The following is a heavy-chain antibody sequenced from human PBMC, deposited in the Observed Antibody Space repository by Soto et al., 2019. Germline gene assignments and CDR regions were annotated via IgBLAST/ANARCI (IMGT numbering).Heavy chain of an antibody. CDR1: GYTFSTYG. D-gene: IGHD1-1*01. J-gene: IGHJ5*02. CDR3: ARDWKGAEGFVP. V-gene: IGHV1-18*01. CDR2: IGADNGDT. Sequence: QVQLVQSGAEVKKPGASVKVSCKASGYTFSTYGFSWVRQAPGQGLEWMGWIGADNGDTNYAQNFQGRVTMTTDTSTTTSYMELRSLTSDATAVYFCARDWKGAEGFVPWGQGTLVTVSS.